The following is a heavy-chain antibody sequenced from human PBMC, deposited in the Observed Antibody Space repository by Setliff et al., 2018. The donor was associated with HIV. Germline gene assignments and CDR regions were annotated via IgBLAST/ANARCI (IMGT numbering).Heavy chain of an antibody. CDR3: ARVSYTGSSNIDY. D-gene: IGHD6-6*01. CDR1: GGSISSGGHY. J-gene: IGHJ4*02. CDR2: VYTSGNA. V-gene: IGHV4-61*09. Sequence: SETLSLTCTVSGGSISSGGHYWNWIRQPAGRGLEWIGHVYTSGNASYNPPLKSRVTISIDTSKNQFSLQLSSVTAADTAVYYCARVSYTGSSNIDYWGQGTLVTVSS.